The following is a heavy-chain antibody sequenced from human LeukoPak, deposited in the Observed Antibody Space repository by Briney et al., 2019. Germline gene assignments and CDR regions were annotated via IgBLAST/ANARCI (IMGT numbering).Heavy chain of an antibody. CDR3: AKDLGLSVFIAEKPGYFDY. V-gene: IGHV3-30*02. Sequence: GGSLRLSCAASGFTFSSYGMHWVRQAPGKGLEWVAFIRYDGSNKYYADSVKGRFTISRDNSKNTLYLQMNSLRAEDTAVYYCAKDLGLSVFIAEKPGYFDYWGQGTLVTVSS. CDR2: IRYDGSNK. CDR1: GFTFSSYG. D-gene: IGHD6-13*01. J-gene: IGHJ4*02.